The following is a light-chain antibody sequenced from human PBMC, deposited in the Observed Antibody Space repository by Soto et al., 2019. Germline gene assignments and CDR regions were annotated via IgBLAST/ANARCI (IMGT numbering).Light chain of an antibody. CDR2: GAS. J-gene: IGKJ1*01. Sequence: EIVLTQSPATLSLSPGERATLSCRASQTVSTYLAWFQQKPGQAPRLLIYGASSRATGIPDRFSGSGSGTDFTLTISRLEPEDFAVYYCQQYNNWPGTFGQGTKVDIK. V-gene: IGKV3-11*01. CDR3: QQYNNWPGT. CDR1: QTVSTY.